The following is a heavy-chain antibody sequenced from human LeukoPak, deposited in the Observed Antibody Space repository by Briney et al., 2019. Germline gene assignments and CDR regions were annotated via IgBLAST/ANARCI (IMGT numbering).Heavy chain of an antibody. Sequence: GGSLRLSCAASGFTFSNYWMSWVRQAPGKGLEWVSVIYSGGSTYYADSVKGRFTISRDNSKNTLYLQMNSLRAEDTAVYYCARATYWGQGTLVTVSS. CDR3: ARATY. CDR1: GFTFSNYW. CDR2: IYSGGST. V-gene: IGHV3-66*01. J-gene: IGHJ4*02.